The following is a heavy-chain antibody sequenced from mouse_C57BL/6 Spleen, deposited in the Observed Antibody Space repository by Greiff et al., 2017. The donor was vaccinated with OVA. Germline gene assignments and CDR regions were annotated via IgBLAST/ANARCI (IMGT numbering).Heavy chain of an antibody. D-gene: IGHD3-3*01. CDR2: INPNNGGT. V-gene: IGHV1-18*01. CDR3: AARGWSYYFDY. CDR1: GYTFTDYN. Sequence: EVQLKQSGPELVKPGASVKIPCKASGYTFTDYNMDWVKQSHGKSLEWIGDINPNNGGTIYNQKFKGKATLTVDKSSSTAYMEIRSLTSEDTAVYYCAARGWSYYFDYWGQGTTLTVSS. J-gene: IGHJ2*01.